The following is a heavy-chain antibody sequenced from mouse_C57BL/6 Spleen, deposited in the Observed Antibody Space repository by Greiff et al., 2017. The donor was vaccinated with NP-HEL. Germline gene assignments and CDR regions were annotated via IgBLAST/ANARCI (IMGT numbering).Heavy chain of an antibody. CDR1: GFSLTSYG. Sequence: QVQLQQSGPGLVQPSQSLSITCTVSGFSLTSYGVHWVRQSPGKGLEWLGVIWSGGSTDYNAAFISRLSISKDNSKSQVFFKMNSLQADDTAIYYCASNYYGSREFAYWGQGTLVTVSA. D-gene: IGHD1-1*01. CDR3: ASNYYGSREFAY. V-gene: IGHV2-2*01. J-gene: IGHJ3*01. CDR2: IWSGGST.